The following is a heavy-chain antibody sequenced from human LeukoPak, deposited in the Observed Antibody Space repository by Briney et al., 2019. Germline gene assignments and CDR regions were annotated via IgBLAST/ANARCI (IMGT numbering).Heavy chain of an antibody. D-gene: IGHD6-19*01. Sequence: PSGTLSLTCTVSGGSISSYYWSWIRQPPGKGLEWIGYIYYSGSTNYNPSLKSRVTISVDTSKNQFSLKLSSVTAADTAVYYCARRSSGWYDNWFDPWGQGTLVTVSS. J-gene: IGHJ5*02. CDR3: ARRSSGWYDNWFDP. CDR1: GGSISSYY. V-gene: IGHV4-59*01. CDR2: IYYSGST.